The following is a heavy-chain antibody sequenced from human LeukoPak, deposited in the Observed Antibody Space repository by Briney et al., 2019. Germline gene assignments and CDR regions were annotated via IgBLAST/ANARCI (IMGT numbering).Heavy chain of an antibody. J-gene: IGHJ3*02. Sequence: GGSLRLSCAASGFTFSDYYMSWIRQAPGKGLEWVSYISSSSSYTNYADSVKGRFTISRDNAKNSLYLQMNGLRAEDTAVYYCARPYDSSGVDAFDIWGQGTMVTVSS. CDR2: ISSSSSYT. D-gene: IGHD3-22*01. CDR1: GFTFSDYY. CDR3: ARPYDSSGVDAFDI. V-gene: IGHV3-11*03.